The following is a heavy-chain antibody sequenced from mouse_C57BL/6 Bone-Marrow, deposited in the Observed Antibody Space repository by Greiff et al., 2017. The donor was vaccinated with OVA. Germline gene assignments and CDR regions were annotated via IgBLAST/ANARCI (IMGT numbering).Heavy chain of an antibody. CDR2: IYPGSGST. D-gene: IGHD1-1*01. V-gene: IGHV1-55*01. CDR3: ATPIITTVPYWYFDV. Sequence: QVQLQQPGAELVKPGASVKMSCKASGYTFTSYWITWVKQRPGQGLEWIGDIYPGSGSTNYNEKFKSKATLTVDKSSSTAYMQLSSLTSEDSAVYYCATPIITTVPYWYFDVWGTGTTVTVSS. CDR1: GYTFTSYW. J-gene: IGHJ1*03.